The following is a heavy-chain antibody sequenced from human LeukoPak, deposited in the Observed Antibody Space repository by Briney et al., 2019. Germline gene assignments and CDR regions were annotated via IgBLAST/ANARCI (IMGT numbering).Heavy chain of an antibody. J-gene: IGHJ4*02. CDR1: GYSISSSNW. CDR2: IYYSGST. V-gene: IGHV4-28*01. D-gene: IGHD3-22*01. Sequence: SETLSLTCAVSGYSISSSNWWGFIRQPPGKGLEWIGYIYYSGSTWYNPSLKSRVTMSVDTSKNQFSLKLSSVTAVDTAVYYCARYDSSGYCFDYWSQGTLVTVSS. CDR3: ARYDSSGYCFDY.